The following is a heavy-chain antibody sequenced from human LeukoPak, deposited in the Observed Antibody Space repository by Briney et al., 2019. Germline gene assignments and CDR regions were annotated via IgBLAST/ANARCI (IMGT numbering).Heavy chain of an antibody. CDR2: IYYSGST. CDR3: ARMQTSGSYFQRVYYFDY. D-gene: IGHD1-26*01. Sequence: SETLSLTCTVSGGSISSSSYYWGWIRQPPGKGLEWIGSIYYSGSTYYNPSLKSRVTISVDTSKNQFSLKLSSVTAADTAVYYCARMQTSGSYFQRVYYFDYWGQGTLVTVSS. J-gene: IGHJ4*02. V-gene: IGHV4-39*07. CDR1: GGSISSSSYY.